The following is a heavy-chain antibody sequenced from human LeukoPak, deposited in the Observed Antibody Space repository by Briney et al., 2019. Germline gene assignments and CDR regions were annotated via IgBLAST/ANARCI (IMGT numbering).Heavy chain of an antibody. D-gene: IGHD3-3*01. J-gene: IGHJ4*02. CDR2: IYYSGST. Sequence: PSETLSLTCTVSGGSISSGGYYWSWIRQHPGKGLEWIGYIYYSGSTYYNPSLKSRVTISVDTSKNQFSLKLSSVTAADTAVYYCASYDFWSGYYSDYWGQGTLVTVSS. V-gene: IGHV4-31*03. CDR1: GGSISSGGYY. CDR3: ASYDFWSGYYSDY.